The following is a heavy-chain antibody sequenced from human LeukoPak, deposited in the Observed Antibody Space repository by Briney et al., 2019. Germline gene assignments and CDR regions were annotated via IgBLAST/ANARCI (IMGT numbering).Heavy chain of an antibody. CDR3: AKQNSGDY. V-gene: IGHV3-74*01. CDR2: IKRDGSSP. D-gene: IGHD1-26*01. CDR1: GFTFSSYW. Sequence: GGSLRLSCAASGFTFSSYWMHWIRHAPGKGLVWVSRIKRDGSSPAYADSVKGRFTISRDNAKNTLYLQMNSLRAEDTAVYYCAKQNSGDYWGQGTLVTVSS. J-gene: IGHJ4*02.